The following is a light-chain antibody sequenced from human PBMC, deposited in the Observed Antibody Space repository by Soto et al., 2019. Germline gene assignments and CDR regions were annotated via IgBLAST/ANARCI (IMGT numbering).Light chain of an antibody. CDR1: QSISSW. V-gene: IGKV1-5*01. J-gene: IGKJ1*01. CDR2: DAS. Sequence: DIQMTQSPSTLSASVGDRVTITCRASQSISSWLAWYQQKPGKAPKLLIYDASSLESGVPSRFSGSGSGTEFTLTISSLQPDDFATYYCQQSGTFGRGTKMEIK. CDR3: QQSGT.